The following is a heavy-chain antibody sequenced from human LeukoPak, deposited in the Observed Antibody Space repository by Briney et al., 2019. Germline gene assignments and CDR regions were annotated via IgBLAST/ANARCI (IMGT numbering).Heavy chain of an antibody. D-gene: IGHD1-26*01. V-gene: IGHV1-46*01. CDR2: NNPSGGRT. J-gene: IGHJ4*02. Sequence: ASVNVSCKASAYTFSNYYIHWMRHAPGPGQEWMGVNNPSGGRTTYAQKFQGRVTMTRDTSTSTAYMDLSSLRSDDTAVYYCSRVLGGSYFDYWGQGTLVTVSS. CDR1: AYTFSNYY. CDR3: SRVLGGSYFDY.